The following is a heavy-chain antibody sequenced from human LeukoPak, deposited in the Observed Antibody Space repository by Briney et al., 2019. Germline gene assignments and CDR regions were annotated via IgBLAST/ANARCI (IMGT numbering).Heavy chain of an antibody. CDR2: ISGDGGST. CDR1: GFTFDDYA. J-gene: IGHJ4*02. CDR3: AKDIVKDYDILTGYYPFDY. V-gene: IGHV3-43*02. Sequence: GGSLRLSCAASGFTFDDYAMHWVRQAPGKGLEWVSLISGDGGSTYYADSVKGRFTISRDNSKNSLYLQMNSLRTEDTALYYCAKDIVKDYDILTGYYPFDYWGQGTLVTVSS. D-gene: IGHD3-9*01.